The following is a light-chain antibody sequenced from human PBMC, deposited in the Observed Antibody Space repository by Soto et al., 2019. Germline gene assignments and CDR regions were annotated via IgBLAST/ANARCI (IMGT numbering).Light chain of an antibody. V-gene: IGKV1-39*01. CDR2: AAS. Sequence: MTQSPSSLSASVGDRVTITCRANQTIASYVNWYQQKLGKAPHLLIFAASRLQSGVPSRFSGSGSGTDFTLAISSLHPEDFATYYCQQHYSTPWTFGQGTKVGIK. CDR1: QTIASY. J-gene: IGKJ1*01. CDR3: QQHYSTPWT.